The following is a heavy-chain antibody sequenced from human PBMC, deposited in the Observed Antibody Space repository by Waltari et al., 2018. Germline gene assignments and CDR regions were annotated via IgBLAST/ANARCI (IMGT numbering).Heavy chain of an antibody. CDR1: GFEFSAWA. CDR2: IGGTHSNI. J-gene: IGHJ5*02. Sequence: EVRLAASGGGLVKPGGSLRPSCIASGFEFSAWALNWVRQTPGTGLEWVSSIGGTHSNIFYAESVKGRFIVSRDNAKSSLYLQMDNLRAEDSGLYYCTRDLYGSGGDWFDPWGQGTLVTVSS. V-gene: IGHV3-21*01. D-gene: IGHD3-10*01. CDR3: TRDLYGSGGDWFDP.